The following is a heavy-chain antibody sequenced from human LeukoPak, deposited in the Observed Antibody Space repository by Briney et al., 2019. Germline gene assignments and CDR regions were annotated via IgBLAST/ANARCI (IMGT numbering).Heavy chain of an antibody. CDR3: ARDGDSGYPAPFDI. Sequence: GGSLRLSCAVSGFTFSAYDMAWVRQAPGKGREWVGYISRSGGNIYSADSLKGRFTISRDNAKNSLYLQMNSLRAEDTAVYYCARDGDSGYPAPFDIWGQGTMVTVSS. J-gene: IGHJ3*02. D-gene: IGHD5-12*01. CDR1: GFTFSAYD. V-gene: IGHV3-48*03. CDR2: ISRSGGNI.